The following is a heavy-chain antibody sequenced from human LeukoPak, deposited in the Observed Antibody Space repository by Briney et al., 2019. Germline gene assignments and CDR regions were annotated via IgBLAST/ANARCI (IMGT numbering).Heavy chain of an antibody. J-gene: IGHJ4*02. D-gene: IGHD2-2*01. CDR1: GYSISSGYY. CDR3: ASQLYQLFAFDY. V-gene: IGHV4-38-2*02. Sequence: SETLSLTCTVSGYSISSGYYWGWIRQPPGKGLEWIGSIYHSGSTYYNPSLKSRVTISVDTSKNQFSLKLSSVTAADTAVYYCASQLYQLFAFDYWGQGTLVTVSS. CDR2: IYHSGST.